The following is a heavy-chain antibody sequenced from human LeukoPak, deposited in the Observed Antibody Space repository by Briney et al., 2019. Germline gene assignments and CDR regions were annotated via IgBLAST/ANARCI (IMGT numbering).Heavy chain of an antibody. CDR2: IHYSEST. V-gene: IGHV4-31*03. CDR3: ARVHHERLRLDV. D-gene: IGHD2-21*02. Sequence: SETLSLTCTVSGGSINNGDYFWSWIRQHPGKGLEWIGYIHYSESTHYNPSLKTRITISLDRSKNEFSLKLSSVTAADTAVYYCARVHHERLRLDVWGQGTTVTVSS. CDR1: GGSINNGDYF. J-gene: IGHJ6*02.